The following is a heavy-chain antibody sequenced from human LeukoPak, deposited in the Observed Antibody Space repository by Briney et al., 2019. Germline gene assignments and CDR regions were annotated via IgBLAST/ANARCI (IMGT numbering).Heavy chain of an antibody. Sequence: GGPLKIPWQGSVYSFTRYCSGWVGQMPAKGLEWLGIIYPGDPDTRYSPSFNGQVTISADKSISTAYLQWSSLNSPDTAMYHCVTGPPSFDYWGQGTLVTVSS. CDR2: IYPGDPDT. D-gene: IGHD3-10*01. V-gene: IGHV5-51*01. J-gene: IGHJ4*02. CDR1: VYSFTRYC. CDR3: VTGPPSFDY.